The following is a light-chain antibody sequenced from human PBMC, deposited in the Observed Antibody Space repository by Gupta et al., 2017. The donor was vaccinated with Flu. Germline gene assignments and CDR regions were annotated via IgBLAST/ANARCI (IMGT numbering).Light chain of an antibody. J-gene: IGLJ1*01. CDR2: NDG. V-gene: IGLV1-44*01. Sequence: QSVLTQPPSASGTPGQWVTISCSGSSSNIGTYAVSWYQQLPGTAPKLLSYNDGQRPSGVPDRFSGSKSGAAASLAISGLQSEDEADYYCAVWDDSLTGYAFGSGTKVTVL. CDR3: AVWDDSLTGYA. CDR1: SSNIGTYA.